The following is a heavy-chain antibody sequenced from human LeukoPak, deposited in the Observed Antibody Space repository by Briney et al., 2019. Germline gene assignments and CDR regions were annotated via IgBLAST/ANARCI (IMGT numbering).Heavy chain of an antibody. D-gene: IGHD2-2*01. J-gene: IGHJ3*02. CDR3: ATGLPAAKDADAFDI. CDR2: FDPEDGET. Sequence: ASLKVSCKVSGYTLTQLSMHWVRQAPGKGLEWMGGFDPEDGETISAQKFQGRVTMTEDPSTDTAYMELSSRRSDDTAVYYCATGLPAAKDADAFDIWGQGTMVTVSS. V-gene: IGHV1-24*01. CDR1: GYTLTQLS.